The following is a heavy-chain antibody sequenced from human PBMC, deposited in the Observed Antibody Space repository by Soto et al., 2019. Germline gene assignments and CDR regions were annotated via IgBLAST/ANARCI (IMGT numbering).Heavy chain of an antibody. CDR1: GFTFHNFA. CDR3: AKEGAVSMGYFDL. CDR2: FAWDGGSR. V-gene: IGHV3-9*01. D-gene: IGHD6-19*01. Sequence: EVQVAESGGGLVQPGRSLRLSCAASGFTFHNFAMHWVRQTPGKGLEWVSGFAWDGGSRGYAGSVKGRFTISRDNARNSLSLQMRSLRAEDTAMYYCAKEGAVSMGYFDLWGQGTLVIVSS. J-gene: IGHJ4*02.